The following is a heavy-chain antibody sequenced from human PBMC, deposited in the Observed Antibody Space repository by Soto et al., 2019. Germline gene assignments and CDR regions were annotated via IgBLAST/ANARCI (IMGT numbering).Heavy chain of an antibody. CDR1: GGSFSGYY. J-gene: IGHJ4*02. V-gene: IGHV4-34*01. Sequence: QVQLQQWGAGLLKPSETLSLTCAVYGGSFSGYYWSWIRQPPGQGLEWIGEINHSGSTNYNPSLKSRVTIAVDTSKTQFSLKLSSVTAADTAVYYCAREDEQSVDYWGQGTLVTVSS. CDR3: AREDEQSVDY. D-gene: IGHD6-19*01. CDR2: INHSGST.